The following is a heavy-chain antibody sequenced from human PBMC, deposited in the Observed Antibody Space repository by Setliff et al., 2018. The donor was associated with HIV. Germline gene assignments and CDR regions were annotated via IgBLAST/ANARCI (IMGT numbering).Heavy chain of an antibody. D-gene: IGHD4-4*01. CDR3: AQITVMGY. J-gene: IGHJ4*02. CDR1: GITFSSYW. Sequence: SLKISCVASGITFSSYWMSRVRQAPGKGLEWVANIKQDGSERSYVDSVKGRFTISRDNAKNSLYLQMNSLRAEDTAVYYCAQITVMGYWGQGTQVTVSS. V-gene: IGHV3-7*01. CDR2: IKQDGSER.